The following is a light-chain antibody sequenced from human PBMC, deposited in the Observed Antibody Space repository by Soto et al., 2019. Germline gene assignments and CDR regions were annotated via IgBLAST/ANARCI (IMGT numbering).Light chain of an antibody. CDR1: QSVGTR. CDR3: QHYQSGHPIT. V-gene: IGKV3-20*01. J-gene: IGKJ5*01. CDR2: GAS. Sequence: EILLTQSPDTLSLSPVEIATLSCSAAQSVGTRLAWYQHKTGQAPRLLISGASSRATGIPDRFTGSGSETSFTLTISRLEPEDFALYYCQHYQSGHPITFGQGTDGRL.